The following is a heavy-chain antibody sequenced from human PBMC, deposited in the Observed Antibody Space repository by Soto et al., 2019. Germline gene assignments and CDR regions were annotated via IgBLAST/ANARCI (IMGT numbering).Heavy chain of an antibody. J-gene: IGHJ6*03. D-gene: IGHD4-17*01. CDR2: ITVSGGST. CDR1: GFTFSSYA. CDR3: AKDRSTVTRRYYYYYDMDV. V-gene: IGHV3-23*01. Sequence: GGSLRLSCAASGFTFSSYAMSWVRQAPGKGLEWVSAITVSGGSTYYADSVKGRFTISRDNSKNTLFLQMNSLRAEDTAVYYCAKDRSTVTRRYYYYYDMDVWGKGTTVTVSS.